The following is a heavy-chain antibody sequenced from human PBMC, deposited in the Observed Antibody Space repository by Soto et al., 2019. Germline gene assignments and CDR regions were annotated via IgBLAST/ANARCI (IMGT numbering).Heavy chain of an antibody. CDR1: VFSFSSYG. J-gene: IGHJ5*02. Sequence: PGGSLRLSCAASVFSFSSYGMSWVRQAPGRGLEWVSGISGFGDSTYYADSVKGRFTISRDNSENTLYLQMNSPRAEDTAVYFCAKDAVVVVPAVIRNWFDPWGQGTKVTVYS. V-gene: IGHV3-23*01. CDR2: ISGFGDST. CDR3: AKDAVVVVPAVIRNWFDP. D-gene: IGHD2-2*01.